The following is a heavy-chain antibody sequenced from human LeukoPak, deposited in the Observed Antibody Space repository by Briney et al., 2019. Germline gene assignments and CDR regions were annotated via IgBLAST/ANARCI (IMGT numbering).Heavy chain of an antibody. J-gene: IGHJ5*02. CDR3: ARQYSSSSGWFDP. V-gene: IGHV3-66*04. D-gene: IGHD6-6*01. CDR2: IYSGGST. Sequence: GGSLRLSCAASGFTFSSYAMSWVRQAPGKGLEWVSVIYSGGSTYYADSVKGRFTISRDNSKNTLYLQMNSLRAEDTAVYYCARQYSSSSGWFDPWGQGTLVTVSS. CDR1: GFTFSSYA.